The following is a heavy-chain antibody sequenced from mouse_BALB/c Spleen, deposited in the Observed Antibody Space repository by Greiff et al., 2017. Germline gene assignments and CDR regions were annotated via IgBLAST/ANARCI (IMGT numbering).Heavy chain of an antibody. V-gene: IGHV3-2*02. D-gene: IGHD5-1*01. J-gene: IGHJ4*01. CDR1: GYSITSDYA. CDR2: ISYSGST. CDR3: ARWVPYYYAMDY. Sequence: EVQLQESGPGLVKPSQSLSLTCTVTGYSITSDYAWNWIRQFPGNKLEWMGYISYSGSTSYNPSLKSRISITRDTSKNQFFLQLNSVTTEDTATYYCARWVPYYYAMDYWGQGTSVTVSS.